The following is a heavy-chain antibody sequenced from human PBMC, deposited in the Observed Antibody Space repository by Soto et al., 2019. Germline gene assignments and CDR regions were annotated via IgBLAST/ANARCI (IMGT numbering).Heavy chain of an antibody. CDR2: INHSGST. V-gene: IGHV4-34*01. CDR3: ARVINGYCSGGSCYRDAFDI. D-gene: IGHD2-15*01. CDR1: GGSFSGYY. J-gene: IGHJ3*02. Sequence: SETLSLTCAVYGGSFSGYYWSWIRQPPGKGLEWIGEINHSGSTNYNPSLKSRVTISVDTSKNQFSLKLSSVTAADTAVYYCARVINGYCSGGSCYRDAFDIWGQGTMVTVSS.